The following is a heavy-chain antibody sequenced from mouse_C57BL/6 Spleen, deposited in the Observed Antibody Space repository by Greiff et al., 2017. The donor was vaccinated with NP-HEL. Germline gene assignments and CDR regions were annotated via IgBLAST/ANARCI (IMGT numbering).Heavy chain of an antibody. J-gene: IGHJ4*01. CDR2: ISSGSSTI. CDR3: ARDDGYLYYYAMDY. V-gene: IGHV5-17*01. CDR1: GFTFSDYG. D-gene: IGHD2-3*01. Sequence: EVKVVESGGGLVKPGGSLKLSCAASGFTFSDYGMHWVRQAPEKGLEWVAYISSGSSTIYYADTVKGRFTISRDNAKNTLFLQMTSLRSEDTAMYYCARDDGYLYYYAMDYWGQGTSVTVSS.